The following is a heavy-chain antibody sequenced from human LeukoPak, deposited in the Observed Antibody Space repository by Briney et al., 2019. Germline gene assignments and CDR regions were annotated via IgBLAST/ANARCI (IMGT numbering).Heavy chain of an antibody. Sequence: SETLSLTCTVSGGSISSYYWSWIRQPPGKGLEWIGYIYYSGSTNYNPSLKSRVTISVDTSKNQFSLKLSSVTAADTAVYYCARVEMATISGAIDYWGQGTLVTVSS. CDR3: ARVEMATISGAIDY. V-gene: IGHV4-59*01. CDR2: IYYSGST. D-gene: IGHD5-24*01. CDR1: GGSISSYY. J-gene: IGHJ4*02.